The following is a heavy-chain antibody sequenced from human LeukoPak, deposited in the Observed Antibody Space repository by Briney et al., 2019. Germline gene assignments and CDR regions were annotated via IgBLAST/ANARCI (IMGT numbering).Heavy chain of an antibody. CDR1: GYSISSGYY. CDR2: IYHSGST. Sequence: PSETLSLTCTVSGYSISSGYYWGWIRQPPGKGLEWIGSIYHSGSTYYNPSLKSRVTISVDTSKNQFSLKLSSVTAADTAVYYCSRSRGSLWFGENWGQGTLVAVSS. CDR3: SRSRGSLWFGEN. D-gene: IGHD3-10*01. J-gene: IGHJ4*02. V-gene: IGHV4-38-2*02.